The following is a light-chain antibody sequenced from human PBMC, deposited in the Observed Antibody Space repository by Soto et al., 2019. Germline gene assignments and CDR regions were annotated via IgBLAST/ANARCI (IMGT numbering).Light chain of an antibody. Sequence: QSVLTQPASVSGSPGQSITISCTGTSSDVGSYNLVSWYQQHPGKAPKLMIYEVSKRPSGVSNRFSGSKSGNTASLTISGLQAEDEADYYCSSYAGSNNLGVFGGGTQLTVL. CDR3: SSYAGSNNLGV. CDR2: EVS. J-gene: IGLJ2*01. V-gene: IGLV2-23*02. CDR1: SSDVGSYNL.